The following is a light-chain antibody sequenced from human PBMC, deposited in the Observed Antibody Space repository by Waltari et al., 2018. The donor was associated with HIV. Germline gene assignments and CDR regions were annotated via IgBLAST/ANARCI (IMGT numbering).Light chain of an antibody. V-gene: IGLV2-8*01. Sequence: QSALTQPHSASGSPGQSVTISCTGTSSDVGGYNYLSWYQQHPGNAPKLMIYEVSKRPSGVPDRFSGSKSGNTASLTVSGLQAEDEADYYCSSYAGSNNFVVFGGGTKLTVL. CDR3: SSYAGSNNFVV. CDR1: SSDVGGYNY. J-gene: IGLJ2*01. CDR2: EVS.